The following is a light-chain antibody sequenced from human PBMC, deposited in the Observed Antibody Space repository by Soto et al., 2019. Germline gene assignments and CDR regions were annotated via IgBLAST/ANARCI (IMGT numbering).Light chain of an antibody. J-gene: IGKJ5*01. CDR2: LGF. CDR1: QNLLHSNGYNH. V-gene: IGKV2-28*01. CDR3: QQYNNWPFIT. Sequence: DIVMTQSPLSLPVTPGEPASISCRSSQNLLHSNGYNHLHWYLQKPGQSPQLLIYLGFNRASGVPDRFSGSGSGTEFTLTISSLQSEDFAVYYCQQYNNWPFITFGQGTRLEIK.